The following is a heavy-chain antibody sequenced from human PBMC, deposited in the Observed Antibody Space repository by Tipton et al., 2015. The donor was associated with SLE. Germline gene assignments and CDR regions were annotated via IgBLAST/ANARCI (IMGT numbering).Heavy chain of an antibody. V-gene: IGHV4-59*01. CDR1: GGSISSYY. J-gene: IGHJ5*02. CDR2: IHCSGTT. Sequence: TLSLTCTVSGGSISSYYWSWIRQPPGKGLEWIGYIHCSGTTNYNPSLKSRVTMSVDTSKNQFSLNLSSVTAADTAVYYCARPLGYCSSASCYAGTNWFDPWGQGTLVTVSS. CDR3: ARPLGYCSSASCYAGTNWFDP. D-gene: IGHD2-2*01.